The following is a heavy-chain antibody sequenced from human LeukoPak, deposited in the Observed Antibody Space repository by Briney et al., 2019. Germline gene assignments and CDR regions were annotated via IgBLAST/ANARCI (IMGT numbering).Heavy chain of an antibody. Sequence: GASVKVSCKASGYTFTSYYMHWVRQAPGQGLEWMGIINPSGGSTSYAQKFQGRVTMTTDTSTSTAYMELRSLRSDDTAVYYCARLGYDILTGYSRKDAFDIWGQGTMVTVPS. J-gene: IGHJ3*02. V-gene: IGHV1-46*01. CDR3: ARLGYDILTGYSRKDAFDI. CDR2: INPSGGST. CDR1: GYTFTSYY. D-gene: IGHD3-9*01.